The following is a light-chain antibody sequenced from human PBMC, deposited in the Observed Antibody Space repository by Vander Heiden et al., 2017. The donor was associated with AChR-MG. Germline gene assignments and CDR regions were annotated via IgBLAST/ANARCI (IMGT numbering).Light chain of an antibody. Sequence: DIVMTQSPLSLPVTPGEPASISCRSSQSLRHSNGYNYLDWYLQKPGQSPQILIYLGSNRASGVPDRFSGSGSGTDFTLKISRVEAEDVGVYYCMQALQTPITFGPGTRLEIK. CDR1: QSLRHSNGYNY. CDR2: LGS. V-gene: IGKV2-28*01. CDR3: MQALQTPIT. J-gene: IGKJ5*01.